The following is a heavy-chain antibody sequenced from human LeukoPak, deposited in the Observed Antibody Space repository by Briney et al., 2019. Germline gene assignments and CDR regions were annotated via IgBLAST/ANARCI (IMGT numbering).Heavy chain of an antibody. V-gene: IGHV3-74*01. CDR1: GFMFSDSW. J-gene: IGHJ6*02. CDR3: TRDHGLDV. CDR2: IKSDGSYT. Sequence: GGSLRLSCAASGFMFSDSWMHWVRRAPGKGLEWVSRIKSDGSYTDHVDSVRGRLTISRDNAKNTLYLQMNSLRADDTAVYFCTRDHGLDVWGQGTTVTVSS.